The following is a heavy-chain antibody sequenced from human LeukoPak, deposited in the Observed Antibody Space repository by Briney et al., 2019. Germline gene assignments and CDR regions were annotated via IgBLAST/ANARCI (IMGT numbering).Heavy chain of an antibody. CDR2: IYHSGST. CDR1: GASITTYY. J-gene: IGHJ4*01. D-gene: IGHD6-6*01. CDR3: AREYSTSSEGDYFDY. V-gene: IGHV4-59*01. Sequence: SETLSLTCTVSGASITTYYWTWIRQPPGKGLEWIGYIYHSGSTNYNPSLKSRVTISLDTSRNQFSLRLSSVTAADTAVYFCAREYSTSSEGDYFDYWGHESLVTVSS.